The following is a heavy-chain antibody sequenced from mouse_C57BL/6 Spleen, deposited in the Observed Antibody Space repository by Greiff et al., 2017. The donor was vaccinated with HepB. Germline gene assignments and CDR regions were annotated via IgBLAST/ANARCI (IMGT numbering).Heavy chain of an antibody. CDR2: IRNKANGYTT. V-gene: IGHV7-3*01. CDR3: ARCHDGYPWYFDV. D-gene: IGHD2-3*01. Sequence: DVMLVESGGGLVQPGGSLSLSCAASGFTFTDYYMSWVRQPPGKALEWLGFIRNKANGYTTEYSASVKGRFTISRDNSQSILYLQMNALRAEDSATYYCARCHDGYPWYFDVWGTGTTVTVSS. CDR1: GFTFTDYY. J-gene: IGHJ1*03.